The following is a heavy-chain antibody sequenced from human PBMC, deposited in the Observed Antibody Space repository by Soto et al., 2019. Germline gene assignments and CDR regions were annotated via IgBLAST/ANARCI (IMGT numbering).Heavy chain of an antibody. J-gene: IGHJ4*02. V-gene: IGHV1-69*08. D-gene: IGHD2-8*01. CDR2: IIPVIDLT. CDR1: GGTFSSFT. Sequence: QVQLVQSGAEVKKPGASVKVSCKASGGTFSSFTIAWVRQAPGQGLEWMGKIIPVIDLTNYAQKFQGRLTITAVKSTSTVYMELTSLRSEDTAVYYCAREADRMVYALDYWGQGTLVAVSS. CDR3: AREADRMVYALDY.